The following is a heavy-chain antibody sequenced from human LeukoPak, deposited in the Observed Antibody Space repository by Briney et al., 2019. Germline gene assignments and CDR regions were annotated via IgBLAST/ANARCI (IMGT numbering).Heavy chain of an antibody. CDR1: GFFFSDPY. CDR3: IRVGGGGAFDI. J-gene: IGHJ3*02. CDR2: IRNKANSYTT. V-gene: IGHV3-72*01. D-gene: IGHD3-16*01. Sequence: GGSLRLSCAASGFFFSDPYMDWVRQAPGKGLEWVGRIRNKANSYTTDYAASVKGRFSISRDDSKNSLYLQMNSLKTGDTAVYYCIRVGGGGAFDIWGQGAMVIVSS.